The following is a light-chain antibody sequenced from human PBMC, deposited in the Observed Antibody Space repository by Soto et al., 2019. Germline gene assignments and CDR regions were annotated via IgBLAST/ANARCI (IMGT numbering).Light chain of an antibody. CDR2: GTS. Sequence: EIVLTQSPGTLSVSPGERATLSCRASQTISSNNLAWYQQKPGQAPSLLIYGTSSRATVIPDRFSGSGSVTDFTLTISRLEPEDSAIYYCKQYGSWTFGQGTKVEIK. CDR3: KQYGSWT. CDR1: QTISSNN. V-gene: IGKV3-20*01. J-gene: IGKJ1*01.